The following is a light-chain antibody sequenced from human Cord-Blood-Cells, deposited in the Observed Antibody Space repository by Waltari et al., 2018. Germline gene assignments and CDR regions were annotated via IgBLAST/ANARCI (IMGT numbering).Light chain of an antibody. CDR3: CSYAGSSTYV. CDR1: SSDVGSYNL. V-gene: IGLV2-23*01. J-gene: IGLJ1*01. Sequence: QSALTQPASVSGSPGQAITISCTGTSSDVGSYNLVSWYQQHPGKAPKLMIYEGSKRPSVVSNRFSGSKSGNTASLTISGLQAEDEAYYYCCSYAGSSTYVFGTGTKVTVL. CDR2: EGS.